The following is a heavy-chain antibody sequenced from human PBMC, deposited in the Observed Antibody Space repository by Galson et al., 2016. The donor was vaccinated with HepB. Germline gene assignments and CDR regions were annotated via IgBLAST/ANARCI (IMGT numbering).Heavy chain of an antibody. J-gene: IGHJ6*04. D-gene: IGHD3-16*01. CDR2: ISMSGGSR. CDR1: GFIFSSYG. V-gene: IGHV3-23*01. CDR3: VRGSTAPDV. Sequence: CAASGFIFSSYGMTWVRQAPGKGLEDVSSISMSGGSRDYAESVKGRFTISRDNSRSTLFLQMNSLRAEDTGVYYCVRGSTAPDVWGKGTTVTVSS.